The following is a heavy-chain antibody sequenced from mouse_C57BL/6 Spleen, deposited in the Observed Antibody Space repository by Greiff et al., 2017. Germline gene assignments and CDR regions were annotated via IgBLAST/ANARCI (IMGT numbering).Heavy chain of an antibody. CDR3: ARRDSTPYYFDY. D-gene: IGHD2-5*01. V-gene: IGHV1-61*01. Sequence: QVQLQQSGAELVRPGSSVKLSCKASGYTFTSYWMDWVKQRPGQGLEWIGYIYPSDSETHYNQKFKDKATLTVDTSSSTAYMQHSSLTSEDSAVYYCARRDSTPYYFDYWGQGTTLTVSS. J-gene: IGHJ2*01. CDR2: IYPSDSET. CDR1: GYTFTSYW.